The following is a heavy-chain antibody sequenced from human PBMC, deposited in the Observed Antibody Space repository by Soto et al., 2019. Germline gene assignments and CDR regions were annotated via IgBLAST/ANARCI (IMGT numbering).Heavy chain of an antibody. V-gene: IGHV1-18*01. J-gene: IGHJ6*02. D-gene: IGHD3-22*01. CDR1: GYTFIRHG. Sequence: QIQLVQSGDEVKKPGASVKVSCKGSGYTFIRHGISWVRQAPGQGLEWIGWISPYTSDTKYVQKFQGRVTMTTDTSTSTAHMELRSLRPDDTAIYYCAADSSGSTADYYYYYGMDVWGQWTTVTVSS. CDR2: ISPYTSDT. CDR3: AADSSGSTADYYYYYGMDV.